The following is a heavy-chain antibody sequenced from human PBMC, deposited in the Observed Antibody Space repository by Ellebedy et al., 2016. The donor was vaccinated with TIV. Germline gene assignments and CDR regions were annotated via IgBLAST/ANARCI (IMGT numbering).Heavy chain of an antibody. CDR3: ARDPLFYGLPCDY. D-gene: IGHD4-17*01. Sequence: ASVKVSXXASGYIFTSYGISWVRQAPGQGLEWMGWINGYSGNTNYAQNLQGRVTMTTHIPTNTAYMELRSLRSDDTAVYYCARDPLFYGLPCDYWGQGTLITVSS. J-gene: IGHJ4*02. V-gene: IGHV1-18*01. CDR2: INGYSGNT. CDR1: GYIFTSYG.